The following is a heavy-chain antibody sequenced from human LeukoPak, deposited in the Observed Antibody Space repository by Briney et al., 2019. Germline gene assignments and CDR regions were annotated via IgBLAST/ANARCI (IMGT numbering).Heavy chain of an antibody. Sequence: GGSLRLSCAASGFTFSNYWMSWVRQAPGKGLEWVANIKQDRSEKYYVDSVKGRFTISRDNAKNSLYLQMNSLRAEDTAVYYCARDPISMVRGIIIDWGQGTLVTVSS. J-gene: IGHJ4*02. D-gene: IGHD3-10*01. V-gene: IGHV3-7*01. CDR1: GFTFSNYW. CDR3: ARDPISMVRGIIID. CDR2: IKQDRSEK.